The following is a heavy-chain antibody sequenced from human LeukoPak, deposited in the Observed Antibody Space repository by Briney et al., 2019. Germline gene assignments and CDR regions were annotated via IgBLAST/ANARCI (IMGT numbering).Heavy chain of an antibody. J-gene: IGHJ4*02. V-gene: IGHV3-74*01. D-gene: IGHD4-11*01. Sequence: GGSLRLSCAASGFTFSSYWMHWVRQAPGKGLVWVSRINSDGSSTIYADSVKGRFTISRDNAKNTLYLQMNSLTAEDTAVYYCARVGGGGYYSNLKYYFDYWGQGTLVTVSS. CDR1: GFTFSSYW. CDR2: INSDGSST. CDR3: ARVGGGGYYSNLKYYFDY.